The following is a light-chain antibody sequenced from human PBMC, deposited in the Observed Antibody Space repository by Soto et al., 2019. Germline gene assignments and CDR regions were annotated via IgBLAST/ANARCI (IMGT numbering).Light chain of an antibody. CDR1: QSISSY. CDR3: QHFGGTTFT. CDR2: KAS. V-gene: IGKV1-5*03. Sequence: DIQMTQSPSSLSASVGDRVTITCRASQSISSYLNWYQQKPGKAPKLLIYKASTLKSGVPSRFSGSGSGTEFTLTISSLQPDDFATYYCQHFGGTTFTFGQGTRLEI. J-gene: IGKJ5*01.